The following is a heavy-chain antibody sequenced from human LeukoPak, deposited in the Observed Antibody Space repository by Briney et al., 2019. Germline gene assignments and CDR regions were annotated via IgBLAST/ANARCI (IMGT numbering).Heavy chain of an antibody. V-gene: IGHV1-18*04. CDR1: GYTFTGYY. CDR2: ISAYNGDT. J-gene: IGHJ4*02. Sequence: VASVKVSCKASGYTFTGYYMRWARQAPGQGLEWMGWISAYNGDTHYEQKLQGRVTLTTDTSTRTAYMELRSLRSDDTAMYYCARDPSNTSGWYIYFDYWGQGTLVTVSP. CDR3: ARDPSNTSGWYIYFDY. D-gene: IGHD6-19*01.